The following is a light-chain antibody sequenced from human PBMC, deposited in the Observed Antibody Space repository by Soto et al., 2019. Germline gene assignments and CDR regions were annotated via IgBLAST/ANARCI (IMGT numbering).Light chain of an antibody. CDR3: QQYGSSPRT. CDR1: QSVSSSY. Sequence: DMVLTQSPGTLSLSPGERATLSCRASQSVSSSYLAWYQQKPGQAPRLLIYGASSRATGIPDRFSGSGSGTDFTLTISRLEPEDFAVYYCQQYGSSPRTFGGGTTVEIK. V-gene: IGKV3-20*01. CDR2: GAS. J-gene: IGKJ4*01.